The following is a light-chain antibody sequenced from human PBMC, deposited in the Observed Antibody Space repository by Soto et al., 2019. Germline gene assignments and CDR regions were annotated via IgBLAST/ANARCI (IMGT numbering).Light chain of an antibody. CDR3: CSYAGSYPKWV. CDR1: SSDVGGYNY. Sequence: QSVLTQPRSVSGSPGQSVTISCTGTSSDVGGYNYVSWYQQHPGKAPKLMIYDVSKRPSGVPDRFSGSKSGNTASLTISGLQAEDEADYYCCSYAGSYPKWVFGGGTKVTVL. CDR2: DVS. V-gene: IGLV2-11*01. J-gene: IGLJ3*02.